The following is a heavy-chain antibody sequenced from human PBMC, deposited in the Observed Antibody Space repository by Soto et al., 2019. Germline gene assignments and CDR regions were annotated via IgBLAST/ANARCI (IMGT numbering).Heavy chain of an antibody. J-gene: IGHJ4*02. CDR3: VEGGFYDGFDY. CDR1: GFTFNNFA. Sequence: EVPLLESGGGLVQPGGSLRLSCAASGFTFNNFAMSWVRQAPGKGLEWVSSITKNSDRTYYAASVNGRFTISRDNSKNTQCLQMNSLRAEDSALDYGVEGGFYDGFDYWGQGTLVTVSS. CDR2: ITKNSDRT. D-gene: IGHD5-12*01. V-gene: IGHV3-23*01.